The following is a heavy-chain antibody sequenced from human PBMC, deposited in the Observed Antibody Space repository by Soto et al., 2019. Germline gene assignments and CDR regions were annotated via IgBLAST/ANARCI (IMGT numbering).Heavy chain of an antibody. CDR1: GGSISSYY. V-gene: IGHV4-4*07. J-gene: IGHJ5*02. CDR2: IYPSGST. D-gene: IGHD1-26*01. CDR3: AREEGDSGTYENNWFDP. Sequence: QVQLQESGPGLVKPSETLSLTCNVSGGSISSYYWSWIRQPAGKGLECIGRIYPSGSTTYNPSLTSRVTMSVDTSKNQSILELSSVTAADTAVSYGAREEGDSGTYENNWFDPWGQVSPVTVSS.